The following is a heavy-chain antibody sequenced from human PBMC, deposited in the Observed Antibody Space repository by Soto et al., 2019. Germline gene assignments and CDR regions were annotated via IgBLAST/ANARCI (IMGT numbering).Heavy chain of an antibody. J-gene: IGHJ5*02. CDR2: IYYSGST. CDR3: ARRREYSSSSIWFDP. CDR1: GGSISSSSYY. V-gene: IGHV4-39*01. D-gene: IGHD6-6*01. Sequence: QLQLQESGPGLVKPSETLSLTCTVSGGSISSSSYYWGWIRQPPGKGLEWIGSIYYSGSTYYNPSLKSRVTISVDTSKNQFSLKLSSVTAADTAVYYCARRREYSSSSIWFDPWGQGTLVTVSS.